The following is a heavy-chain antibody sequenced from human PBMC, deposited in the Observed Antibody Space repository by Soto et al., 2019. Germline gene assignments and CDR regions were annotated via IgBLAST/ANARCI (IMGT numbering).Heavy chain of an antibody. V-gene: IGHV3-30*04. CDR1: GFTFSSYS. J-gene: IGHJ4*02. Sequence: GGSLRLSCAASGFTFSSYSFHWVRQAPGKGLEWVAVISYDGNKKYYEDSVKGRFSISRDTSKNTLYLQMSSLRAEDTAVYYCARSVAVAALDSWGQGTLVTVYS. CDR2: ISYDGNKK. CDR3: ARSVAVAALDS. D-gene: IGHD6-19*01.